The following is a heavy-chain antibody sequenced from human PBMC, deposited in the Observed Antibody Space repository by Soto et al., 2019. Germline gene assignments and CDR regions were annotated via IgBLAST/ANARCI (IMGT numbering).Heavy chain of an antibody. J-gene: IGHJ4*02. CDR1: GYSFTNYW. CDR2: IYPGDSDT. Sequence: GESLKISFKASGYSFTNYWIGWVRQMPGKGLEWMGTIYPGDSDTRYSPSFQGQFTFSVDKSINTAYLHWTSLKASDTAIYYCAIQHPLDSSAWYNWGQGTLVTVSS. D-gene: IGHD6-19*01. V-gene: IGHV5-51*01. CDR3: AIQHPLDSSAWYN.